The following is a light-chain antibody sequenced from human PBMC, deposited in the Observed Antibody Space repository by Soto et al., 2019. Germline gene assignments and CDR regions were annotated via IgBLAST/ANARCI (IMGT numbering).Light chain of an antibody. Sequence: EIVMTQSPATLSVSPGERATLSCTASQSLSSNLAWYQQKPGQAPRLLIYGASTRATGIPARFSGSGSGTEFTLTISSLPSEDFAVYYCQQYNNWPLTFGGGTKVEIK. J-gene: IGKJ4*01. V-gene: IGKV3-15*01. CDR2: GAS. CDR3: QQYNNWPLT. CDR1: QSLSSN.